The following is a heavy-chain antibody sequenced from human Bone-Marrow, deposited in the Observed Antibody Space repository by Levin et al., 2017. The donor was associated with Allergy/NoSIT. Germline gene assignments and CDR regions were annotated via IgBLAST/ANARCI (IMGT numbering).Heavy chain of an antibody. CDR2: LTEPGDTT. J-gene: IGHJ4*02. Sequence: PGGSLRLSCEASGFTFSSYAMSWVRQAPGKGLEWVSGLTEPGDTTYYTDSVKGRFTISRDNSKNTLYLQMHSLRAEDTAVYYCAKDYRVAAVDPMYDYWGRGTLVTVSA. CDR3: AKDYRVAAVDPMYDY. D-gene: IGHD6-13*01. V-gene: IGHV3-23*01. CDR1: GFTFSSYA.